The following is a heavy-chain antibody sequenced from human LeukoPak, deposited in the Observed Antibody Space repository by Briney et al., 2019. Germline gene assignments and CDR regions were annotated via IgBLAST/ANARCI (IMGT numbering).Heavy chain of an antibody. CDR2: IYYSGST. V-gene: IGHV4-39*01. Sequence: SETLSLTCTVSGGSISSSSYYWCWIRQPPGKGLEWIGSIYYSGSTYYNPSLKSRVTISVDTSKNQFSLKLSSVTAADTAVYYCASETNRIAAAGTVDYWGQGTLVTVSS. J-gene: IGHJ4*02. D-gene: IGHD6-13*01. CDR1: GGSISSSSYY. CDR3: ASETNRIAAAGTVDY.